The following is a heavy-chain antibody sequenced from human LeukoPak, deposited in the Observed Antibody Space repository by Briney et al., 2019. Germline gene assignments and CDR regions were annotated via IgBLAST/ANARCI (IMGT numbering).Heavy chain of an antibody. Sequence: GGSLRLSCAASGFTFSSYAMHSVRQAPGKGLEYVSAISSNGGSTYYANSVKGRFTISRDNSKNTLYLQMGSLRAEDMAVYYCARGRYCSSTSCYTGYYYYMDVWGKGTTVTVSS. D-gene: IGHD2-2*02. V-gene: IGHV3-64*01. J-gene: IGHJ6*03. CDR1: GFTFSSYA. CDR3: ARGRYCSSTSCYTGYYYYMDV. CDR2: ISSNGGST.